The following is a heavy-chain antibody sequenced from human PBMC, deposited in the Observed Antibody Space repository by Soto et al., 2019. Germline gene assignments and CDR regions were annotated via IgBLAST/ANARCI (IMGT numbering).Heavy chain of an antibody. Sequence: PGGSLRLSCAASGFAFSSYAMSWVRQAPGKGLEWVSAISGSGGSTYYADSVKGRFTISRDNSKNTQYLQMNSLRAEDTALYYCAKDIPKRRTSIAVAGTSGGSAFDYWGQGTLVTVSS. CDR3: AKDIPKRRTSIAVAGTSGGSAFDY. V-gene: IGHV3-23*01. D-gene: IGHD6-19*01. CDR1: GFAFSSYA. CDR2: ISGSGGST. J-gene: IGHJ4*02.